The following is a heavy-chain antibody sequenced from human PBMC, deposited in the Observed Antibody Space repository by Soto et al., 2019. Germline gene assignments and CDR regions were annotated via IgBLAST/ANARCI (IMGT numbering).Heavy chain of an antibody. V-gene: IGHV3-23*01. D-gene: IGHD2-15*01. CDR2: ISGSGGST. J-gene: IGHJ4*02. CDR1: GFTLSSYA. CDR3: AKVGAKYCSGGSCYNDY. Sequence: GGSLRLSCAASGFTLSSYAMSWVRQAPGKGLEWVSAISGSGGSTYYADSVKGRFTISRDNSKNTLYLQMNSLRAEDTAVYYCAKVGAKYCSGGSCYNDYWGQGTLVTVSS.